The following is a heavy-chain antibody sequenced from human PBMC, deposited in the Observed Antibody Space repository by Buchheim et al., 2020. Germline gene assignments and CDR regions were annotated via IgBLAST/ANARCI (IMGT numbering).Heavy chain of an antibody. D-gene: IGHD1-20*01. CDR1: GGTFSSYT. CDR2: IIPILGIA. Sequence: QVQLVQSGAEVKKPGSSVKVSCKASGGTFSSYTISWVRQAPGQGLEWMGRIIPILGIANYAQKFQGRVTITADKSTSTAYMGLSSLRAEETAVYYCARSITGTGGGDYWGQGTL. J-gene: IGHJ4*02. CDR3: ARSITGTGGGDY. V-gene: IGHV1-69*02.